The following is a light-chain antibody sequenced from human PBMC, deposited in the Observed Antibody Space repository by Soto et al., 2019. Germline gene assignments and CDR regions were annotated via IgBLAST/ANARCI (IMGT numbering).Light chain of an antibody. Sequence: QSVMTQPPSVSAAPGQKVTISCSGSSSNIGGNSVSWYQQLPGTAPKLLIYDDNKRPSGIPDRFSVSKSGTSATLGITGFQTGDEADYYCGSWDSSLSAYVFGTGIKLTVL. V-gene: IGLV1-51*01. CDR2: DDN. CDR1: SSNIGGNS. J-gene: IGLJ1*01. CDR3: GSWDSSLSAYV.